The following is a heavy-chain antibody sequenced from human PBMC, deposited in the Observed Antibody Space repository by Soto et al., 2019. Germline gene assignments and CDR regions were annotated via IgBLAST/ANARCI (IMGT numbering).Heavy chain of an antibody. CDR1: GFTFSSYA. J-gene: IGHJ6*02. CDR3: ARPEVLPKYYDFWSGYYWPNYYYYGMDV. D-gene: IGHD3-3*01. V-gene: IGHV3-30-3*01. CDR2: ISYDGSNK. Sequence: QPGGSLRLSCAASGFTFSSYAMHWVRQAPGKGLEWVAVISYDGSNKYYADSVKGRFTISRDNSKNTLYLQMNSLRAEDTAVYYCARPEVLPKYYDFWSGYYWPNYYYYGMDVWGQGTTVTVSS.